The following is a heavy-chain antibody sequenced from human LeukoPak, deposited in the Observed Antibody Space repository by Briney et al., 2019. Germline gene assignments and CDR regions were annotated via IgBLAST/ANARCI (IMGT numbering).Heavy chain of an antibody. D-gene: IGHD3-10*01. CDR2: IKQDGSEK. CDR3: ARMRSALYYFDY. V-gene: IGHV3-7*04. J-gene: IGHJ4*02. Sequence: GGSLRRSCAASGFTFSSYWMSWVRQAPGKGLEWVANIKQDGSEKYYVDSVKGRFTISRDNAKNSLYLQMNSLRAGDTAVYYCARMRSALYYFDYWGQGTLVTVSS. CDR1: GFTFSSYW.